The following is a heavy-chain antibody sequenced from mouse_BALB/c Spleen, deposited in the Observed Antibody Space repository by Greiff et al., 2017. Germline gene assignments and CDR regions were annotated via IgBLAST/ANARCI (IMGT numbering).Heavy chain of an antibody. Sequence: DVQLVESGGGLVKPGGSLKLSCAASGFTFSSYAVSWVRQTPEKRLEWVASISSGGSTYYPDSVKGRFTISRDNARNILYLQMSSLRSEDTAMYYCARGDDGYAWFAYWGQGTLVTVSA. CDR1: GFTFSSYA. V-gene: IGHV5-6-5*01. D-gene: IGHD2-3*01. CDR3: ARGDDGYAWFAY. J-gene: IGHJ3*01. CDR2: ISSGGST.